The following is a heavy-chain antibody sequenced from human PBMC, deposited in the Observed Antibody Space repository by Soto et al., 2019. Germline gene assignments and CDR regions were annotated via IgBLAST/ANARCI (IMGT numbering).Heavy chain of an antibody. CDR3: ARSALITIFGVVIIRANMDV. CDR2: IIPIFGTA. D-gene: IGHD3-3*01. CDR1: GGAFSSYA. Sequence: SVKGSCKASGGAFSSYAISWVRQAPGQGLEWMGGIIPIFGTANYAQKFQGRVMITADESTSTAYMELSSLRSEDTAVYYCARSALITIFGVVIIRANMDVWGQGTTVTVSS. J-gene: IGHJ6*02. V-gene: IGHV1-69*13.